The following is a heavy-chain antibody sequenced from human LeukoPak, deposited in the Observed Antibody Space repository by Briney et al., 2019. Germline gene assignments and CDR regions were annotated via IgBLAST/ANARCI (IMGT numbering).Heavy chain of an antibody. V-gene: IGHV3-30-3*01. CDR2: ISYDGSNK. CDR1: GFTFSSYA. CDR3: ARDHDGATVY. Sequence: GGSLRLFCAASGFTFSSYAMRWVRQAPGKGLEWVAVISYDGSNKYYADSVKGRFTISRDNSKNTLYLQMNSLRAEDTAVYCGARDHDGATVYWGQGTLVTVSS. J-gene: IGHJ4*02. D-gene: IGHD1-26*01.